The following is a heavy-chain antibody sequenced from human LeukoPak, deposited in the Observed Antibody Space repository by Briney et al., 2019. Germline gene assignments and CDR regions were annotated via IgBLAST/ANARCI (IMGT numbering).Heavy chain of an antibody. CDR1: GYTLTELS. Sequence: ASVKVSCKVSGYTLTELSMHWVRQAPGKGLEWMGGFDPEDGETIYAQKFQGRVTMTEDTSTDTAYMELSSLRSEDTAVYYCATVTYYYDSSGYYPRFDPWGQGTLVTVSS. CDR2: FDPEDGET. CDR3: ATVTYYYDSSGYYPRFDP. V-gene: IGHV1-24*01. J-gene: IGHJ5*02. D-gene: IGHD3-22*01.